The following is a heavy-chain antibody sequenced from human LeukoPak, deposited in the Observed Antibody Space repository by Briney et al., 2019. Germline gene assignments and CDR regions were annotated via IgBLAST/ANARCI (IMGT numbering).Heavy chain of an antibody. Sequence: PGGSLRLSCAASGFIFTTYWMSWVRQAPGKGLEWVANIKQDGTDKFYVDSVKGRFTISRDNAKKTLFLQMNTLRAEDTAVYYCARGYGSPDFWGQGTLVTVPS. CDR3: ARGYGSPDF. CDR2: IKQDGTDK. D-gene: IGHD2-15*01. CDR1: GFIFTTYW. V-gene: IGHV3-7*05. J-gene: IGHJ4*02.